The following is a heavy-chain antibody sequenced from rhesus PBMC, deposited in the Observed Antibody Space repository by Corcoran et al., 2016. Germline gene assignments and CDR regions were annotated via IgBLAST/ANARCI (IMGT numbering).Heavy chain of an antibody. V-gene: IGHV4-127*01. CDR1: GYSISRGYG. Sequence: QVQLQESGPGLVKPSETLSLTCAVSGYSISRGYGWSWIRPPPGKGLEWIGYLGGSSGSTNYNPSLKSRVTISKDTSKNQFSLKLSSVTAADTAVYYCARGKGSSSSWSVRDDYYFDYWGQGVLVTVSS. CDR3: ARGKGSSSSWSVRDDYYFDY. J-gene: IGHJ4*01. D-gene: IGHD6-13*01. CDR2: LGGSSGST.